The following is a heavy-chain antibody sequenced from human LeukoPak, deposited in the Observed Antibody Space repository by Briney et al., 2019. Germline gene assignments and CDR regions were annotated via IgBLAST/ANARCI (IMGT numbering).Heavy chain of an antibody. V-gene: IGHV4-39*01. CDR3: ARQSHYDFWSGPRSPFDY. Sequence: SETLSLTCTVSGGSISSGSYYWSWIRQPPGKGLEWIGEINHSGSTNYNPSLKSRVTISVDTSKNQFSLKLSSVTAADTAVYYCARQSHYDFWSGPRSPFDYWGQGTLVTVSS. CDR2: INHSGST. D-gene: IGHD3-3*01. J-gene: IGHJ4*02. CDR1: GGSISSGSYY.